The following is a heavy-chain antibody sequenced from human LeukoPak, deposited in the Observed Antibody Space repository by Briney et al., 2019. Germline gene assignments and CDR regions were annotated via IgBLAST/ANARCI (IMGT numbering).Heavy chain of an antibody. V-gene: IGHV3-30*03. D-gene: IGHD3-10*01. CDR2: ISYDGSNK. CDR1: GFTFSSYG. CDR3: ASFSYSSGVS. Sequence: GRSLRLSCAASGFTFSSYGMHWVRQAPGKGLEWVAVISYDGSNKYYADSVKGRFTISRDNSKNTLYLQMNSLRAEDTAVYYCASFSYSSGVSWGQGTLVSVSS. J-gene: IGHJ5*02.